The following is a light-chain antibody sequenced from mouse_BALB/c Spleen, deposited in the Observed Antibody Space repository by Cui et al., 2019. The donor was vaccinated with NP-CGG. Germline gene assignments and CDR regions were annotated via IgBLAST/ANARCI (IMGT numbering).Light chain of an antibody. CDR2: GTN. CDR3: ALWYSNHWV. CDR1: TGAVTTSNY. V-gene: IGLV1*01. Sequence: QAVVSQESALTTSPGEPVTLTCRSSTGAVTTSNYANWVQEKPDQLFTGLIGGTNNRTPGVPARFSGSLIGDKAALTITGAQTEDEAIYFCALWYSNHWVFGGGTKLTVL. J-gene: IGLJ1*01.